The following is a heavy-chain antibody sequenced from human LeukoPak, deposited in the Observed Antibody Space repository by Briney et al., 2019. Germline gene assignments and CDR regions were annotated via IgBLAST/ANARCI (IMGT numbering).Heavy chain of an antibody. Sequence: SETLSLTCTVSGGSISSYYWSWLRQPPGKGLEWIGYIYYSGSTNYNPSLKSRVTISVDTSKNQFSLKLSSVTAADTAVYYCARVEYYGSGSPGSYYYYGMDVWGQGTTVTVSS. CDR3: ARVEYYGSGSPGSYYYYGMDV. V-gene: IGHV4-59*01. CDR1: GGSISSYY. CDR2: IYYSGST. D-gene: IGHD3-10*01. J-gene: IGHJ6*02.